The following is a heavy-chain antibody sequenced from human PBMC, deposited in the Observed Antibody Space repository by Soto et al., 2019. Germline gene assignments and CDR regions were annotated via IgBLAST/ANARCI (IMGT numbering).Heavy chain of an antibody. V-gene: IGHV3-33*01. J-gene: IGHJ6*03. CDR1: GFTFSRHG. Sequence: QVQLVESGGGVVQPGGSLRVSCAASGFTFSRHGMHWVRQAPGKGLEWVAVVWSDGRKQQYADSVRGRFTISRDNSKNTLSLQLNSLSAEDTAVYYWARGSTYRSDSGSGRTDSNYMDVWGKGTTVTVSS. D-gene: IGHD3-10*01. CDR2: VWSDGRKQ. CDR3: ARGSTYRSDSGSGRTDSNYMDV.